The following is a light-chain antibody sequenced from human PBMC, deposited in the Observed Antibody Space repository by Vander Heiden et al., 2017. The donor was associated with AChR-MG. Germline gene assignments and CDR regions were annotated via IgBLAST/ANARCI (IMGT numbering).Light chain of an antibody. CDR2: EAS. CDR1: QSVSIN. J-gene: IGKJ3*01. Sequence: EIVLTQSPATLSLSPGERGTLSCRASQSVSINLAWYQQKPGQAPRLLIYEASKRATGIPARFSGSGSGTDFTLTISSLEPEDFAVYYCQQRSTWPATFRPGTKVDIK. V-gene: IGKV3-11*01. CDR3: QQRSTWPAT.